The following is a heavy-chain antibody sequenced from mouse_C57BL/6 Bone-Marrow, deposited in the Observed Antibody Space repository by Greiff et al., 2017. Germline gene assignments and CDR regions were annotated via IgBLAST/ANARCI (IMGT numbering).Heavy chain of an antibody. Sequence: EVKLMESGGGLVKPGGSLKLSCAASGFTFSDYGMHWVRQAPEKGLEWVAYISSGSSTIYYADTVKGRFTISSDNAKNTLFLQMTSLRSEDTAMYYCARDSLDYWGQGTTLTVSS. CDR1: GFTFSDYG. D-gene: IGHD2-12*01. CDR2: ISSGSSTI. V-gene: IGHV5-17*01. CDR3: ARDSLDY. J-gene: IGHJ2*01.